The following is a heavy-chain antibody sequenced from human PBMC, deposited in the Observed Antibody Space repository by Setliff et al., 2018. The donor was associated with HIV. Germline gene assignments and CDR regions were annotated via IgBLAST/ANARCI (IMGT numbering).Heavy chain of an antibody. J-gene: IGHJ3*02. CDR2: IYYSGST. Sequence: PSETLSLTCTVSGGSISSYYWSWIRQPPGKGLEWIGYIYYSGSTNYNPSLKSRVTISVDTSKDKSSLKLSSVTAADTAVYYCARHSITLVVGVPERDDAFDIWGQGTMVTVSS. D-gene: IGHD3-22*01. CDR3: ARHSITLVVGVPERDDAFDI. V-gene: IGHV4-59*08. CDR1: GGSISSYY.